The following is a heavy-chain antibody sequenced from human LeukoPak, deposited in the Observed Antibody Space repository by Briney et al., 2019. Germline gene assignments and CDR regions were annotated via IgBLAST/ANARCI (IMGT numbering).Heavy chain of an antibody. V-gene: IGHV4-4*02. D-gene: IGHD3-22*01. Sequence: SETLSLTCAVSGGSISSSNWWSWVRQPPGKGLEWIGEIYHSGSTNYNPSLKSRVTISVDTSKNQFSLKLSSETAADTAVYYCARGFTYYYDSSGYYYGNEYFPHWGQGTLVTVSS. CDR2: IYHSGST. CDR1: GGSISSSNW. CDR3: ARGFTYYYDSSGYYYGNEYFPH. J-gene: IGHJ1*01.